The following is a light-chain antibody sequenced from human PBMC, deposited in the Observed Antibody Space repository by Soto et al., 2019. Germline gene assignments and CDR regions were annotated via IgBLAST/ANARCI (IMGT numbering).Light chain of an antibody. CDR1: ENIGSDY. CDR2: DAS. CDR3: QQYYRSPET. J-gene: IGKJ1*01. Sequence: ELVLTQSPGTLSLSPGERATLSCRASENIGSDYLAWYQHKPGQPPSLLIFDASSRAPGIPDRFTGGGSGTDFTLTINRLEPEDFAVYFCQQYYRSPETFGQGTKVDIK. V-gene: IGKV3-20*01.